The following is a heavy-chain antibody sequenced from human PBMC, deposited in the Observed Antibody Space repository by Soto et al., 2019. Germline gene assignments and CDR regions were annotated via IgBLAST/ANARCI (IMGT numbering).Heavy chain of an antibody. CDR3: ARKVVVVVAASIYYYYGMDV. Sequence: ASVKVSCKASGYTFISYGISWVRQAPGQGLEWMGWISAYNGNTNYAQKLQGRVTMTTDTSTSTAYMELRSLRSDDTAVYYCARKVVVVVAASIYYYYGMDVWGQGTTVTVSS. D-gene: IGHD2-15*01. CDR1: GYTFISYG. J-gene: IGHJ6*02. CDR2: ISAYNGNT. V-gene: IGHV1-18*01.